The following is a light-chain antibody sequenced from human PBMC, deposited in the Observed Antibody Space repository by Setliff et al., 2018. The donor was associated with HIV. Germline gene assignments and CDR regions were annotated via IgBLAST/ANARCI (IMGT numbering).Light chain of an antibody. CDR1: FSNIGRNT. V-gene: IGLV1-44*01. CDR3: AAWDDDLNGYV. CDR2: ANF. J-gene: IGLJ1*01. Sequence: QSVLTQPPSASGTPGQRVTISCSGSFSNIGRNTINWYQQLPGTAPKLLIFANFQRPSGVPDRFSGAKSCTSASLAISGLQSEDEADYFCAAWDDDLNGYVFGPGTKVTVL.